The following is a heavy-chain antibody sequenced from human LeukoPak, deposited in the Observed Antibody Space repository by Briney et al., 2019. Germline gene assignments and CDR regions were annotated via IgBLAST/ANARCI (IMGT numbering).Heavy chain of an antibody. D-gene: IGHD2-2*01. Sequence: PGGSLRLSCAASGFTFSSSWMSWVRQAPGKGLEWVGGIKSKTDGRATDYAAPVKGRFTISRDDSKNTLYLQMDSLKTEDTAVYYCSTSQGVVVIYYYGMDVWGQGTTVTVSS. CDR1: GFTFSSSW. CDR2: IKSKTDGRAT. J-gene: IGHJ6*02. CDR3: STSQGVVVIYYYGMDV. V-gene: IGHV3-15*01.